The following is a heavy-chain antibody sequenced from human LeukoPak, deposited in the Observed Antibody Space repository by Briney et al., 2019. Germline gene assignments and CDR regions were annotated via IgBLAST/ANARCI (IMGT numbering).Heavy chain of an antibody. V-gene: IGHV3-11*06. CDR1: GFTFSDSY. Sequence: GGSLRLSCAASGFTFSDSYMTWVRQAPGKGLEWLSYISGNSGDTNYADSVKGRFTISRDNAKNSLYLQMNSLRGEDTAVYYCGREIQAPGKTLEYWGQGTLVTVSS. J-gene: IGHJ4*02. CDR3: GREIQAPGKTLEY. CDR2: ISGNSGDT.